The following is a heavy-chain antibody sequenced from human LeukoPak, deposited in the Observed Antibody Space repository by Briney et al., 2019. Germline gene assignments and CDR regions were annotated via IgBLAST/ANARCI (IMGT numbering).Heavy chain of an antibody. CDR3: AKARDSLGELSFH. J-gene: IGHJ4*02. D-gene: IGHD3-16*02. CDR2: ISYDGSNK. CDR1: GFTFSSYG. V-gene: IGHV3-30*18. Sequence: GGSLRLSCAASGFTFSSYGMHWVRQAPGKGLEWVAVISYDGSNKYYADSVKGRFTISRDSSKNTAYLQMNSLRAEDTAVYYCAKARDSLGELSFHGGQGTLVTVSS.